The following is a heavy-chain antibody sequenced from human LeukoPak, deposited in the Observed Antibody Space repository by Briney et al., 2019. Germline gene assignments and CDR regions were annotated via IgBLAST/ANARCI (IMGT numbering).Heavy chain of an antibody. J-gene: IGHJ4*02. CDR3: ANRPDGAHL. Sequence: GGSXRXXCAASGFTFSSYAMSWVRQAPGKGLEWVSAISGSGGSTYYADSVKGRYTISRDNSKNTLYLQMNSLRAEDTAVYYCANRPDGAHLGGQGTLVTVSS. D-gene: IGHD4/OR15-4a*01. CDR2: ISGSGGST. CDR1: GFTFSSYA. V-gene: IGHV3-23*01.